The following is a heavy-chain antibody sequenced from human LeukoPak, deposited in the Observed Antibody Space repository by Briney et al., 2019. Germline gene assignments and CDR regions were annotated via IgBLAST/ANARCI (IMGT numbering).Heavy chain of an antibody. CDR1: AGSISSYY. Sequence: PSETLSLTCTVSAGSISSYYWSWIRQPPGKGLESIGYIYYSGSTNYNPSLKSRVTISVDTSKNQFSLNLSSVTAADTAVYYCARVGGYSYGPQYYYYYYYYMDVWGKGTTVTVSS. D-gene: IGHD5-18*01. CDR2: IYYSGST. V-gene: IGHV4-59*01. J-gene: IGHJ6*03. CDR3: ARVGGYSYGPQYYYYYYYYMDV.